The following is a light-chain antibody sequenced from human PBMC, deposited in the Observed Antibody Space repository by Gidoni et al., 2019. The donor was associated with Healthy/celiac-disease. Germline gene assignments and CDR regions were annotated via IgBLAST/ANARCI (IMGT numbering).Light chain of an antibody. CDR2: GTS. Sequence: EIVMTQSPATLSVSPGERATLSCRASQSVSSNLAWYQQKPGQAPRRLIYGTSTRATGIPDRFSGSGSGTEFTLTISSLQSEDFAVYYCQQYNNWPPLTFGGXTKVEIK. J-gene: IGKJ4*01. CDR3: QQYNNWPPLT. V-gene: IGKV3-15*01. CDR1: QSVSSN.